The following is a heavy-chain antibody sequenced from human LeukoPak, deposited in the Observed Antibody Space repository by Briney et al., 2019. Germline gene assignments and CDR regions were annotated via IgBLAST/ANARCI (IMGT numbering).Heavy chain of an antibody. D-gene: IGHD6-19*01. Sequence: PGGSLRLSCATSGFIFSSYWMCWVRQAPGKGLEWIGSIYYSGSTYYNPSLKSRVAISVDTSKNQFSLKLSSVTAADTAVYYCAVHGYSSGWYYFDYWGQGTLVTVSS. CDR1: GFIFSSYW. CDR2: IYYSGST. V-gene: IGHV4-39*01. J-gene: IGHJ4*02. CDR3: AVHGYSSGWYYFDY.